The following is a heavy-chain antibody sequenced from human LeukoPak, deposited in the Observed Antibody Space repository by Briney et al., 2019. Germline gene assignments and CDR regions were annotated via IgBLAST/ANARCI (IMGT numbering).Heavy chain of an antibody. Sequence: PSDTLSLTCTVSGGSISSGGYYWSWIRPPPGKGLEWIGYIYHSGSTYYNPSLKSRATISVDRPNNQYSLKQSSVPAADTAVYYWAREGPVLPAAVRTYFYYYMDVWGKGTTVTVSS. V-gene: IGHV4-30-2*01. CDR2: IYHSGST. CDR3: AREGPVLPAAVRTYFYYYMDV. CDR1: GGSISSGGYY. D-gene: IGHD2-2*02. J-gene: IGHJ6*03.